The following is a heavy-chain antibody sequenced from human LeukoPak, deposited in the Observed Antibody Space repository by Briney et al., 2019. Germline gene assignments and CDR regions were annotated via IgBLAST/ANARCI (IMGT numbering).Heavy chain of an antibody. CDR2: MESNTGAS. V-gene: IGHV1-2*02. CDR3: ASYAAGYNWLKV. Sequence: ASVKLSCKASGYTFTGYYMHWVRQAPGQGLEWMGWMESNTGASNSAQKFQGRVTLTRDTSISTVYMELIRLRSDDTAVYYCASYAAGYNWLKVWGQGTLVTVSS. CDR1: GYTFTGYY. D-gene: IGHD1-1*01. J-gene: IGHJ4*02.